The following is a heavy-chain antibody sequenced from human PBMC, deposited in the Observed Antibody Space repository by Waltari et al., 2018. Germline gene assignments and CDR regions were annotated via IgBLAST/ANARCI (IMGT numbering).Heavy chain of an antibody. D-gene: IGHD1-26*01. Sequence: QVQLQESGPGLVKPSETLSLSCTVSGSSVSSSYWSWIRQSPKKGLEWIGYFHHSGGTNYSPSFQSRVTISIDMSKNQISLKLNSVTAADTAVYFCARGYSGSFYGGRWFDPWGQGTLVIVSS. CDR2: FHHSGGT. CDR1: GSSVSSSY. CDR3: ARGYSGSFYGGRWFDP. V-gene: IGHV4-59*02. J-gene: IGHJ5*02.